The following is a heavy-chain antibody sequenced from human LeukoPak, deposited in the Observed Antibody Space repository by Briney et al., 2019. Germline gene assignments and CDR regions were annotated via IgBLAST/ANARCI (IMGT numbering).Heavy chain of an antibody. CDR1: GFTFSSYA. CDR2: LSGSGGSK. J-gene: IGHJ4*02. Sequence: GGSLRLSCAASGFTFSSYAMSWVPHAPGKGLEWVSALSGSGGSKYYADSVKGRFTISRDNPKNTLYVQMNSVRTQDTAVFYCAIAPGLSAAFDYWGQGTLVTVSS. CDR3: AIAPGLSAAFDY. V-gene: IGHV3-23*01.